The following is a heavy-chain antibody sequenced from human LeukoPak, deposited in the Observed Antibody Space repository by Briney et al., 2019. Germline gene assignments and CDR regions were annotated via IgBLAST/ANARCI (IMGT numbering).Heavy chain of an antibody. CDR3: ARARYCSNTSCPDFDY. CDR2: IDPSGGST. CDR1: GYTFTTYY. D-gene: IGHD2-2*01. J-gene: IGHJ4*02. Sequence: ASVKVSCKASGYTFTTYYMHWVRQAPGQGLEWVGMIDPSGGSTNYAQKFQGRVTMTRETSTTTVYMELSRLRSGDTAVYFCARARYCSNTSCPDFDYWGQGTLVTVSS. V-gene: IGHV1-46*01.